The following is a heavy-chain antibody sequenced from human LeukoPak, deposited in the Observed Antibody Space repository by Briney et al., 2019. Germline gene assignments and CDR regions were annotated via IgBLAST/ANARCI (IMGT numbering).Heavy chain of an antibody. CDR3: ARASGYTYGDFDY. CDR2: ISRSGTTI. Sequence: GGSLRLSCAASGFTFSSYTMNWVRQAPGKGLGWVSYISRSGTTIYYADSVKGRFTISRDNAKNSLFLQMNSLRAEDTAVYYCARASGYTYGDFDYWGQGTLVTVSS. V-gene: IGHV3-48*03. J-gene: IGHJ4*02. CDR1: GFTFSSYT. D-gene: IGHD5-18*01.